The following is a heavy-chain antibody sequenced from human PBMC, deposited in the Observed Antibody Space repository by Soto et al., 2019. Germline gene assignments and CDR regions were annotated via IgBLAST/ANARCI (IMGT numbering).Heavy chain of an antibody. V-gene: IGHV4-39*01. D-gene: IGHD3-9*01. J-gene: IGHJ4*02. Sequence: QLQLQESGPGLVKPSETLSLTCTVSGGSISSSSYYWGWIRQPPGKGLEWIGSIYYSGSTYYNPSLKSRVTISVDTSKNQFSLKLSSVTAADTAVYYCARSFRYPVFYYWGQGTLVTVSS. CDR2: IYYSGST. CDR3: ARSFRYPVFYY. CDR1: GGSISSSSYY.